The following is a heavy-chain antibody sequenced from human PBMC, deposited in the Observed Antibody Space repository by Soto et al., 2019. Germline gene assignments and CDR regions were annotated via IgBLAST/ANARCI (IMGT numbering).Heavy chain of an antibody. V-gene: IGHV4-4*07. Sequence: SETLSLTCTVSCGSISSYYWSWIRQPAGKGLEWIGRIYTSGSTNYNPSLKSRVTMSVDTSKNQFSLKLSSVTAADTAVYYCARDHYCSGGSCHNWFDPWGQGTLVTVSS. J-gene: IGHJ5*02. CDR1: CGSISSYY. CDR3: ARDHYCSGGSCHNWFDP. D-gene: IGHD2-15*01. CDR2: IYTSGST.